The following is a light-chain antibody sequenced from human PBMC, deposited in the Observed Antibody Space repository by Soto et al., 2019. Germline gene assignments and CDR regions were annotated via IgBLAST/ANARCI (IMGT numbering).Light chain of an antibody. CDR3: RHNSNLPRLT. CDR1: QSVSRY. Sequence: EIVLTQSPATLSLSPGERATLSCRASQSVSRYLAWYQQKPGQAPSLLIYDASNRAAGIPARFSGSGSGTDFTLTIRSLEPEDFAVYYCRHNSNLPRLTFGPGTKWISN. V-gene: IGKV3-11*01. CDR2: DAS. J-gene: IGKJ3*01.